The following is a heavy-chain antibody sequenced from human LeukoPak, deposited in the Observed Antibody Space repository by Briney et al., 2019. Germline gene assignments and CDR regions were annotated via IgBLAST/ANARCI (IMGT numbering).Heavy chain of an antibody. CDR1: GYTFNRFG. J-gene: IGHJ3*02. CDR2: ISAYNGNT. V-gene: IGHV1-18*01. CDR3: ARRLSVDYYDSSGEAFDI. Sequence: ASVKVSCKASGYTFNRFGISWVRQASGQGLEWMGWISAYNGNTNYAQKLQGRVTMTTDTSTSTAYMELRSLRSDDTAVYYCARRLSVDYYDSSGEAFDIWGQGTMVTVSS. D-gene: IGHD3-22*01.